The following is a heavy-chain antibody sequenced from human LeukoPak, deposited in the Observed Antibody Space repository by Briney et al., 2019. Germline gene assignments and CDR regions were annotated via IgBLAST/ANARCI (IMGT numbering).Heavy chain of an antibody. J-gene: IGHJ6*02. V-gene: IGHV4-34*01. CDR3: ARGYIRRNYDFWSGYLNPYYYYGMDV. CDR2: INHSGST. Sequence: SETLSLTRAVYGGSFSGYYWSWIRQPPGKGLEWLGEINHSGSTNYNPSLKSRVTISVDTSKNQFSLKLSSVTAADTAVYYCARGYIRRNYDFWSGYLNPYYYYGMDVWGQGTTVTVSS. CDR1: GGSFSGYY. D-gene: IGHD3-3*01.